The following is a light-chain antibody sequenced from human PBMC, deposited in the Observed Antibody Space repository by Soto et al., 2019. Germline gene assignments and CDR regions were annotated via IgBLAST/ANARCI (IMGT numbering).Light chain of an antibody. CDR3: QQYFRPWT. V-gene: IGKV4-1*01. Sequence: DIVMTQSPDSLAVSLGQRATINCKSSQSVLYSSNNKNYLAWYQQKQGQPPKLIINWASTRESGVPERFSGSGSGTDFTLTISSLQAEDVAVYYCQQYFRPWTFGQGTKVEIK. CDR1: QSVLYSSNNKNY. CDR2: WAS. J-gene: IGKJ1*01.